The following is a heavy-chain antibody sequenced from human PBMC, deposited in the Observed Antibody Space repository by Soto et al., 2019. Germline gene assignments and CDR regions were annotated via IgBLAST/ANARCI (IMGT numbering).Heavy chain of an antibody. D-gene: IGHD2-21*01. CDR3: ARDRADEVIGWFDP. CDR1: GFTFSSYS. Sequence: PGGSLRLSCAASGFTFSSYSMNWVRQAPGKGLEWVSSISSSSSYIYYADSVKGRFTISRDNAKNSLYLQMNSLRAEDTAVYYCARDRADEVIGWFDPWGQGTLVSVSS. V-gene: IGHV3-21*01. CDR2: ISSSSSYI. J-gene: IGHJ5*02.